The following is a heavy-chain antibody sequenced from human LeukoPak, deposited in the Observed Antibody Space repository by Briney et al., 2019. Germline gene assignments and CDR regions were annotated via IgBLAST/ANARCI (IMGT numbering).Heavy chain of an antibody. J-gene: IGHJ3*02. CDR1: GFTFSNYG. CDR3: ARKGIDGSAFDI. Sequence: PGGSLRLSCAASGFTFSNYGMHWVRQAPGKGLEWVTLISYDGSNKYYADSVKGRFTISRDNAKNSLYLQMNSLRAEDTAVYYCARKGIDGSAFDIWGQGTMVTVSS. D-gene: IGHD5-24*01. CDR2: ISYDGSNK. V-gene: IGHV3-30*03.